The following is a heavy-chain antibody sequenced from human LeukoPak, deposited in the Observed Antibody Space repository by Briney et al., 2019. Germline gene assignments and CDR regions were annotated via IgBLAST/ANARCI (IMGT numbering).Heavy chain of an antibody. Sequence: GGSLRLSCAASGFTFSSYSMNWVRQAPGKGLEWVANIKQDGGEKYYVDSVKGRFTISRDNAKNSLYLQMNSLRAEDTAVYYCATMVRGVTLYYYYYYYMDVWGKGTTVTVSS. CDR3: ATMVRGVTLYYYYYYYMDV. CDR2: IKQDGGEK. J-gene: IGHJ6*03. V-gene: IGHV3-7*01. CDR1: GFTFSSYS. D-gene: IGHD3-10*01.